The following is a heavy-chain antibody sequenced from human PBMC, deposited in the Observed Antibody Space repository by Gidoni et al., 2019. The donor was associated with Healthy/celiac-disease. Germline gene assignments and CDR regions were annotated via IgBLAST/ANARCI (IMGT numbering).Heavy chain of an antibody. CDR2: IIPILGIA. D-gene: IGHD3-10*01. V-gene: IGHV1-69*08. CDR1: GGTFSSYT. CDR3: ARERTGSGSYYYSHFDY. J-gene: IGHJ4*02. Sequence: QVQLVQSGAEVKKPGSSVKVSCKASGGTFSSYTISWVRQAPGQGLEWMGRIIPILGIANYAQKFQGRVTITADKSTSTAYMELSSLRSEDTAVYYCARERTGSGSYYYSHFDYWGQGTQVTVSS.